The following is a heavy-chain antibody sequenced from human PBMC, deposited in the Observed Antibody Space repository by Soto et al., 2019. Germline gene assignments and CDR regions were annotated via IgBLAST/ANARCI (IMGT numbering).Heavy chain of an antibody. CDR3: AREGGYSSSQPPGYMDV. D-gene: IGHD6-13*01. CDR1: GFTFSSYW. Sequence: SGGSLRLSCAASGFTFSSYWMSWVRRAPGKGLEWVANIKQDGSEKYYVDSVKGRFTISRDNAKNSLYLQMNSLRAEDTAVYYCAREGGYSSSQPPGYMDVWGKGTTVTVSS. J-gene: IGHJ6*03. V-gene: IGHV3-7*01. CDR2: IKQDGSEK.